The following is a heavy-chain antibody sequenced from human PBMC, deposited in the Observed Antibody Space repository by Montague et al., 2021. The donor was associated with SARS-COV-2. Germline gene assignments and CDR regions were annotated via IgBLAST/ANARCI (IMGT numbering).Heavy chain of an antibody. CDR1: GGSITTTSHY. V-gene: IGHV4-39*01. CDR3: ARLGPGPQGEES. Sequence: ETLSLTCTVSGGSITTTSHYWGWIRQPPGKGLDWIGSIYYSGYTHYNPSLKTRLTLSVDTSTNQFSLKLSSVTAADTAVYHCARLGPGPQGEESWGQGTVVIVSS. CDR2: IYYSGYT. D-gene: IGHD3-16*01. J-gene: IGHJ5*02.